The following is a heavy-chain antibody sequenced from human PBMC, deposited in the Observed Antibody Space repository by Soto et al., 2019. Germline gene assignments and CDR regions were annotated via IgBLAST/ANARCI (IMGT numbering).Heavy chain of an antibody. CDR3: ARDVSPYGDFDQ. CDR1: ADTFNSHT. CDR2: IIPSLDMA. Sequence: QVHLVQSGAEVKKPGSSVKVSCEASADTFNSHTLSWVRQAPGQGLEWMGRIIPSLDMANYAQNFQGRVTITADKSTNTAYMELSSLRSEDTAIYYCARDVSPYGDFDQWGQGALVTVSS. V-gene: IGHV1-69*08. D-gene: IGHD4-17*01. J-gene: IGHJ4*02.